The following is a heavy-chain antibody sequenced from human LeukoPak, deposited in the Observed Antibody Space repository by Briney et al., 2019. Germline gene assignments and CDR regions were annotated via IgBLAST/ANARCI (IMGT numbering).Heavy chain of an antibody. CDR3: ARGREDYGDYVSKTGAFDI. J-gene: IGHJ3*02. Sequence: SETLSLTCTVSGGSISSYYWSWIRQPPGKGLEWIGYIYYSGSTNYNPSLKSRVTISVDTSKNQLSLKLSSVTAADTAVYYCARGREDYGDYVSKTGAFDIWGQGTMVTVSS. CDR1: GGSISSYY. V-gene: IGHV4-59*01. CDR2: IYYSGST. D-gene: IGHD4-17*01.